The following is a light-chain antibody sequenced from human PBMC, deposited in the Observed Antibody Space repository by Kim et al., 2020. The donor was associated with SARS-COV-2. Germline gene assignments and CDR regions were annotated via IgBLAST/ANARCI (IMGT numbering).Light chain of an antibody. J-gene: IGKJ2*01. CDR3: QHYGTFPYT. V-gene: IGKV1-5*03. CDR2: KAS. CDR1: RDINGW. Sequence: SGSVGERVTITCRASRDINGWLAWYQHKPGHAPKLLIYKASNLQSEVPSRFSGSGSGRQFTLTINSLQPDDFATYYCQHYGTFPYTFGQGTKLEI.